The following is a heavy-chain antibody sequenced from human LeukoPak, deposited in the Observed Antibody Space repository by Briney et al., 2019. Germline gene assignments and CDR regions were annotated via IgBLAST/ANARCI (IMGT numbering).Heavy chain of an antibody. V-gene: IGHV3-7*01. Sequence: PGGSLRLSCAASGLIFSKYWMTWVRQAPGKGLEWVASINPDGSEKYYLDSVKGRFSISRDNARNSVYLQMDSLRDDDTAVYYCARCTTGKTFGSLREIKKSREIDYWGQGTLVTVSS. CDR1: GLIFSKYW. J-gene: IGHJ4*02. CDR3: ARCTTGKTFGSLREIKKSREIDY. CDR2: INPDGSEK. D-gene: IGHD1-1*01.